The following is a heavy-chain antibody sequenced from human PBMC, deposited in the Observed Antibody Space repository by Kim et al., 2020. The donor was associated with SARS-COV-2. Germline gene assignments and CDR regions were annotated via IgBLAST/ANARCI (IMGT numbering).Heavy chain of an antibody. V-gene: IGHV3-23*01. J-gene: IGHJ4*02. Sequence: GGSLRLSCAASGFTFSSYAMSWVRQAPGKGLEWVSAISGSGGSTYYADSVKGRFTISRDNSKNTLYLQMNSLRAEDTAVYYCAKGIRYYGSGSYYNPFDYWGQGTLVTVSS. CDR1: GFTFSSYA. CDR3: AKGIRYYGSGSYYNPFDY. CDR2: ISGSGGST. D-gene: IGHD3-10*01.